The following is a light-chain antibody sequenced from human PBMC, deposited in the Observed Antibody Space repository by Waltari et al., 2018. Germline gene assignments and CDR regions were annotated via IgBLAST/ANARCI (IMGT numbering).Light chain of an antibody. CDR2: WAS. Sequence: DIVMTQSPDSLAVSLGERATINCQSSQSVLFSTNNKNYLAWYQLKPGQPPKLLLYWASIRQSGVPDRFSGSGSATDFTLTISSLQAEDVAVYFCLQYYSRPYTFGQGTKLELK. CDR1: QSVLFSTNNKNY. V-gene: IGKV4-1*01. J-gene: IGKJ2*01. CDR3: LQYYSRPYT.